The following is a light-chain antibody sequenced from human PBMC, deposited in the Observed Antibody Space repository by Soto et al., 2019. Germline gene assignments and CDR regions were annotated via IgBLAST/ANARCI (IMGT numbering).Light chain of an antibody. CDR1: QSVSSSY. V-gene: IGKV3-20*01. CDR3: QQYGSLSWT. CDR2: GAS. J-gene: IGKJ1*01. Sequence: EIVLTQSPGTLSLSPGERATLSCRASQSVSSSYIAWYQQKPGQAPRIIIFGASGRATGIPDRFSGSGSGTDFTLTISRLEPEDFAVYYCQQYGSLSWTFGQGTKVDIK.